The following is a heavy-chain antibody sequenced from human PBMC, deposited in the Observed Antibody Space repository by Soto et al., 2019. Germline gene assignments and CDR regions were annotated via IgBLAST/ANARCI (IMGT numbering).Heavy chain of an antibody. CDR3: ARGRNLEVRPDNGWFDP. D-gene: IGHD6-6*01. V-gene: IGHV1-2*02. CDR2: INPNSGGT. CDR1: GYTFTGYY. J-gene: IGHJ5*02. Sequence: QVQLVQSGAEVKEPGASVKVSCKASGYTFTGYYMDWVGQAPGQGLEWMGWINPNSGGTNYAQKFQSRVTMTRDTSIDTAYMELSRLRSDDTAVYYCARGRNLEVRPDNGWFDPWGQGTLVTVSS.